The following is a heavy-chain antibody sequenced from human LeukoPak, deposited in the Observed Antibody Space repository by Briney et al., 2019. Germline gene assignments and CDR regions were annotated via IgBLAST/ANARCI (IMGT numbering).Heavy chain of an antibody. V-gene: IGHV4-31*03. CDR1: GGSISSGGYY. CDR3: ARERYFCSSTSCNNWFDP. D-gene: IGHD2-2*01. J-gene: IGHJ5*02. Sequence: SQTLSLTCTVSGGSISSGGYYWSWIRQHPGKGLEWIGYIYYSGSTYYNPSLKSRVTISVDTSKNQFSLKLGSVTAADTAVYYCARERYFCSSTSCNNWFDPWGQGTLVTVSS. CDR2: IYYSGST.